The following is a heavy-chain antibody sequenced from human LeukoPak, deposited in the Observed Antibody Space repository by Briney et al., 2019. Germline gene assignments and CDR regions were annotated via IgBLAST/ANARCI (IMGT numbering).Heavy chain of an antibody. D-gene: IGHD3-3*01. J-gene: IGHJ4*02. CDR2: IRSKVYGGTT. CDR1: GFTFGDYG. Sequence: GGSLRLSCRTSGFTFGDYGMSWVRQAPGKGLEWVTFIRSKVYGGTTEDAASVRERFTISRDDSKGIVYLQMNSLKIEDTAVYYCTRVRHHDYWSGYSDYWGQGTLVTVSS. CDR3: TRVRHHDYWSGYSDY. V-gene: IGHV3-49*04.